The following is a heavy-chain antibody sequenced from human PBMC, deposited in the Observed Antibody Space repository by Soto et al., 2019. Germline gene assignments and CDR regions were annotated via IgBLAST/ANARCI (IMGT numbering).Heavy chain of an antibody. D-gene: IGHD3-10*01. V-gene: IGHV4-39*01. Sequence: SETLSLTCTVSGGSISSSSYYWGWIRQPPGKGLEWIGSIYYSGSTYYNPSLKSRVTISVDTSKNQFSLKLSSVTAADTAVYYCARTGGGHGNYYYYGMDVWGQGTTVTVSS. CDR1: GGSISSSSYY. CDR3: ARTGGGHGNYYYYGMDV. J-gene: IGHJ6*02. CDR2: IYYSGST.